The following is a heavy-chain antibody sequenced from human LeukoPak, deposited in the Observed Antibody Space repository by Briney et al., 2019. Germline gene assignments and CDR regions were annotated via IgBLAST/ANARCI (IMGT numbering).Heavy chain of an antibody. D-gene: IGHD2-2*01. CDR3: ARTPSFTSFRLEY. CDR1: GYFFTSYW. V-gene: IGHV5-51*01. CDR2: IYPGDSDT. J-gene: IGHJ4*02. Sequence: GESLKISCKTSGYFFTSYWIAWVRQKPGEGLEWMGIIYPGDSDTKYSPSLQGQVTISADKSVSTAYIQLNSLKASDTAIYYCARTPSFTSFRLEYWGLGTLVTVSS.